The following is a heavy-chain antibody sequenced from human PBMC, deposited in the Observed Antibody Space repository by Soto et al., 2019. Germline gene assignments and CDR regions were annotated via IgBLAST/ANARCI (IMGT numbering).Heavy chain of an antibody. Sequence: ASVKVSCKTSGYTFTDYYIHWVRQAPGQGLEWMGWINPKSGGTDYAQNFQGRVTMTRDTSISTAYTELSRLRSDDTAVYYCARQYCRHGTCYFDYWGQGTLVTVSS. V-gene: IGHV1-2*02. CDR3: ARQYCRHGTCYFDY. J-gene: IGHJ4*02. CDR1: GYTFTDYY. D-gene: IGHD2-15*01. CDR2: INPKSGGT.